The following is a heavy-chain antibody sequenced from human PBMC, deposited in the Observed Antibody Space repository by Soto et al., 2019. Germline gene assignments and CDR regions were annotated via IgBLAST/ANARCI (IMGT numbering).Heavy chain of an antibody. Sequence: GASVQVSCEASCGTFTSYYMHWVRQAPGQGLEWMGIINPSGGSTSYAQKFQGRVTMTRDTSTSTVYMELSSLRSEDTAVYYCASAENFDYWGQGTLVTVSS. CDR1: CGTFTSYY. J-gene: IGHJ4*02. V-gene: IGHV1-46*01. CDR3: ASAENFDY. CDR2: INPSGGST.